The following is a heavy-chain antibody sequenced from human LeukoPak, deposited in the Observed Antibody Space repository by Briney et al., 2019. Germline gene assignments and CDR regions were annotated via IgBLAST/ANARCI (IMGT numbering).Heavy chain of an antibody. CDR3: AKVPSDDDFWLGYLPYFDY. J-gene: IGHJ4*02. V-gene: IGHV4-38-2*02. D-gene: IGHD3-3*01. Sequence: SETLSLTCTVSGYSISSGGYWGWIRPPPGEGLEWIGSTYHSGRTYYTASPKRRVTISVDTSKHQVSLMMQSVTAADTAVYYCAKVPSDDDFWLGYLPYFDYWGQGNLVTVPS. CDR1: GYSISSGGY. CDR2: TYHSGRT.